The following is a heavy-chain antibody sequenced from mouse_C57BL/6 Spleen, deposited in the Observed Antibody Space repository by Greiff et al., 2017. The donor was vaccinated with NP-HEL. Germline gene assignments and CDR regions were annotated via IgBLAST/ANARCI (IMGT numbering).Heavy chain of an antibody. J-gene: IGHJ2*01. CDR2: INPGSGGT. CDR3: ARDYYGFDY. D-gene: IGHD1-1*01. V-gene: IGHV1-54*01. CDR1: GYAFTNYL. Sequence: QVQLQQSGAELVRPGTSVKVSCKASGYAFTNYLIEWVKQRPGQGLEWIGVINPGSGGTNYNEKFKGKATLTADKSSSTAYMQLSSLTSEDSAVYFCARDYYGFDYWGQGTTLTVSS.